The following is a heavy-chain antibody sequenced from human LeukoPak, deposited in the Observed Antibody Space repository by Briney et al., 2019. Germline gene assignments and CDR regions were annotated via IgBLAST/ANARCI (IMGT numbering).Heavy chain of an antibody. CDR2: IYYSGST. J-gene: IGHJ1*01. CDR1: GGSIRSYY. Sequence: SETLSLTCTVSGGSIRSYYWSWIRQPPGKGLEWIGYIYYSGSTNYNPSLKSRVTISVDTSKNQFSLKLSSVTAADTAVYYCARHGGGYYDSSGYYFEYFQHWGQGTLVTVSS. CDR3: ARHGGGYYDSSGYYFEYFQH. D-gene: IGHD3-22*01. V-gene: IGHV4-59*08.